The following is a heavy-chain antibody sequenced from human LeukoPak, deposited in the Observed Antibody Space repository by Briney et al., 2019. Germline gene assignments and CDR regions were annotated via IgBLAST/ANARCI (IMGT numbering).Heavy chain of an antibody. Sequence: ASVKVSCKASGYTFTGYYMHWVRQAPGQGLEWMGWINPNSGGTNYAQKFQGRVTMTRDTSISTAYMELSRLRSGDTAVYYCARVTYGSGSYYKRIDYWGQGTLVTVSS. D-gene: IGHD3-10*01. V-gene: IGHV1-2*02. J-gene: IGHJ4*02. CDR3: ARVTYGSGSYYKRIDY. CDR1: GYTFTGYY. CDR2: INPNSGGT.